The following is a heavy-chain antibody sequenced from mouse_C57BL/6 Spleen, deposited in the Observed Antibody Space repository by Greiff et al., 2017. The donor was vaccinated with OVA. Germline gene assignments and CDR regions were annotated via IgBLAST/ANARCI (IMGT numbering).Heavy chain of an antibody. Sequence: VQLKQSGAELVRPGASVKLSCTASGFNIKDDYMHWVKQRPEQGLEWIGWIDPENGDTEYASKFQGKATITADTSSNTAYPQLSSLTSEDTAVYYCTTLITKSFTYWGQGTLVTVSA. CDR3: TTLITKSFTY. CDR2: IDPENGDT. D-gene: IGHD2-4*01. V-gene: IGHV14-4*01. CDR1: GFNIKDDY. J-gene: IGHJ3*01.